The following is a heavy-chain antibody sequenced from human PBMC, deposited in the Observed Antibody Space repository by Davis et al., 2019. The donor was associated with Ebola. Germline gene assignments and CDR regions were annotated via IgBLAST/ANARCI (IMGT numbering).Heavy chain of an antibody. J-gene: IGHJ4*02. D-gene: IGHD2-15*01. CDR1: LCALRHHR. Sequence: SSVNVSRMTSLCALRHHRISWVRQAPGKGLEWMGEVTPIFATVDYPQLFQGRVSITADKSTKTVYMELSSLTYYDTAVEYCAGGPYCSGGSCYSGPLNFWGQGTLVTVSS. CDR2: VTPIFATV. V-gene: IGHV1-69*06. CDR3: AGGPYCSGGSCYSGPLNF.